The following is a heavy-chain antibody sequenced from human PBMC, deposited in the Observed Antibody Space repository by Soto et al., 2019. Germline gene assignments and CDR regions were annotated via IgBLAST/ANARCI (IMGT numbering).Heavy chain of an antibody. D-gene: IGHD3-10*01. V-gene: IGHV3-48*02. J-gene: IGHJ4*02. CDR2: ISSSSSTI. CDR1: GFTFSSYS. CDR3: ARDRRNVLWFGELLYGNYFDY. Sequence: EVQLVESGGGLVQPGGSLRLSCAASGFTFSSYSMNWVRQAPGKGLEWVSYISSSSSTIYYADSVKGRFTISRDNAKNSLYLQMNSLRDEDTAVYYCARDRRNVLWFGELLYGNYFDYWGQGTLVTVSS.